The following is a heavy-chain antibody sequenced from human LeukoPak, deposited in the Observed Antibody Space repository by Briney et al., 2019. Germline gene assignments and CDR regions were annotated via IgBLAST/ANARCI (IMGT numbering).Heavy chain of an antibody. Sequence: PGGSLKLSCAASGFPFNNYWIHWVRQAPGKGLMWVSSINTDGRTTRYAASVQGRFTISRDNAKTTLSLQMNSLRDDDTAVYYCARAGASGWYAAGWFDPWGQGTLVTVSS. CDR3: ARAGASGWYAAGWFDP. J-gene: IGHJ5*02. D-gene: IGHD6-19*01. CDR2: INTDGRTT. CDR1: GFPFNNYW. V-gene: IGHV3-74*01.